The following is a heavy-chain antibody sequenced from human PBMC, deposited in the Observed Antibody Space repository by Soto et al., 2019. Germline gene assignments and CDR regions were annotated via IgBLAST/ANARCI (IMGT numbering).Heavy chain of an antibody. CDR1: GFTFSNAW. Sequence: GGSLRLSCAASGFTFSNAWMNWVRQAPGKGLEWVGRIKSKTDGGTTDYAAPVKGRFTISRDDSKNTLYLQMNSLKTEDTAVYYCTSLPTIFGVALPPYYGTDVWGQGTTVTVSS. J-gene: IGHJ6*02. D-gene: IGHD3-3*01. V-gene: IGHV3-15*07. CDR3: TSLPTIFGVALPPYYGTDV. CDR2: IKSKTDGGTT.